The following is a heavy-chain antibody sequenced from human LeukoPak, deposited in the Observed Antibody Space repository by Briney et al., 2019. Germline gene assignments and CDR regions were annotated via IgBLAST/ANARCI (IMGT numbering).Heavy chain of an antibody. CDR3: ARWQIWFDP. Sequence: SETLSLTCAVYGGSFSGYYWSWIRQPPGKGLEWIGEINHSGSTNYNPSLKSRVTISVDTSKNQLSLKLSSVTAADTAVYYCARWQIWFDPWGQGTLVTVSS. CDR1: GGSFSGYY. CDR2: INHSGST. J-gene: IGHJ5*02. V-gene: IGHV4-34*01.